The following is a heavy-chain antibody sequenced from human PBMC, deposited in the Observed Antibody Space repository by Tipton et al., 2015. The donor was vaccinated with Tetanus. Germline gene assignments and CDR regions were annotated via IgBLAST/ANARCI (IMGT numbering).Heavy chain of an antibody. V-gene: IGHV4-59*13. CDR2: ITYSRTT. J-gene: IGHJ4*02. D-gene: IGHD1-7*01. CDR3: ARDLGTSGFH. CDR1: GGSLSSSH. Sequence: TLSLTCTVSGGSLSSSHWAWIRQPPGKGLEWIGKITYSRTTNYNSSLKSRVTMSLDTSTSQFSLSLTSATAADTAVYYCARDLGTSGFHWGQGTLVTVSS.